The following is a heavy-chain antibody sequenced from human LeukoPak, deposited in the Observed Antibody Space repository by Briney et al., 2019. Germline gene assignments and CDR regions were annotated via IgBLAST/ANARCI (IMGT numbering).Heavy chain of an antibody. D-gene: IGHD2-15*01. V-gene: IGHV4-34*01. CDR3: ASRLGYCSGGSCYPGLWFDP. CDR2: INHSGST. J-gene: IGHJ5*02. CDR1: GGSFSGYY. Sequence: SETLSLTCAVCGGSFSGYYWSWIRQPPGKGLEWIGEINHSGSTNYNPSLKSRVTISVDTSKNQFSLKLSSVTAADTAVYYCASRLGYCSGGSCYPGLWFDPWGQGTLVTVSS.